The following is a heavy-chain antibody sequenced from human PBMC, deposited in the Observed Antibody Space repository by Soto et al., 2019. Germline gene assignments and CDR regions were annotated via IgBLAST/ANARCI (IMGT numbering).Heavy chain of an antibody. D-gene: IGHD3-16*01. CDR2: IYYSGST. CDR3: AGVWGGYNAFDY. Sequence: SETLSLTCTVSGGSISSGGYYWSWIRQHPGKGLEWIGYIYYSGSTYCNPSLKSRVTISVDTSKNQFSLKLSSVTAADTAVYYCAGVWGGYNAFDYWGQGTLVTVSS. V-gene: IGHV4-31*03. J-gene: IGHJ4*02. CDR1: GGSISSGGYY.